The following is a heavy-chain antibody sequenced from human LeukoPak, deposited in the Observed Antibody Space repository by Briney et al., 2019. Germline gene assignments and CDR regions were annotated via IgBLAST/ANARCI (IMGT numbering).Heavy chain of an antibody. J-gene: IGHJ4*02. CDR3: ARGSRGYSYG. Sequence: SGTLSLTCVVSGDSFSNSNWWSWVRQPPGKGLEWIGEISQSGSTNYHPSLKSRVIISIDKSKNHFSLKLSSVTAADTAVYYCARGSRGYSYGWGQGTLVTVSS. V-gene: IGHV4-4*02. D-gene: IGHD5-18*01. CDR2: ISQSGST. CDR1: GDSFSNSNW.